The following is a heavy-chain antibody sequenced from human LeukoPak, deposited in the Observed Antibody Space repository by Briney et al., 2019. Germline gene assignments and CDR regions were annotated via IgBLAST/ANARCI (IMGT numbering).Heavy chain of an antibody. J-gene: IGHJ4*02. V-gene: IGHV3-23*01. D-gene: IGHD6-19*01. Sequence: GGSLRLSCAASGFTFSSYAMSWVRQAPGKGLEWVSAISGSGDSTYHADSVKGRFTISRDNSENTLYLQMNSLRAEDTAVYYCAKTQDSGIAVAGVDYWGQGTLVTVSS. CDR3: AKTQDSGIAVAGVDY. CDR1: GFTFSSYA. CDR2: ISGSGDST.